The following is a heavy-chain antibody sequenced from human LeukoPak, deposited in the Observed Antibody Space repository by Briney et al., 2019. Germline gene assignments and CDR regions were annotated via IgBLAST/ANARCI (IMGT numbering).Heavy chain of an antibody. CDR1: GFTFSSYS. Sequence: PGGSLRLSCAASGFTFSSYSMNWVRQAPGKGLEWVSSISSSSSYIYYADSVKGRFTISRDNAKNSLYLQMNSLRAEDTAVYYCARVLDSSRAPDYWGQGTLVTVSS. J-gene: IGHJ4*02. CDR2: ISSSSSYI. CDR3: ARVLDSSRAPDY. D-gene: IGHD6-13*01. V-gene: IGHV3-21*01.